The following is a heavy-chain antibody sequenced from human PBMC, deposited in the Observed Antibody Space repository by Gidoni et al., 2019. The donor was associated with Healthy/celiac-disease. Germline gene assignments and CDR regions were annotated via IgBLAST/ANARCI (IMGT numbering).Heavy chain of an antibody. Sequence: GRFTISRDNSKNTLYLQMNSLRAEDTAVYYCAKEGRQWLVRGWFDPWGQGTLVTVSS. J-gene: IGHJ5*02. V-gene: IGHV3-23*01. CDR3: AKEGRQWLVRGWFDP. D-gene: IGHD6-19*01.